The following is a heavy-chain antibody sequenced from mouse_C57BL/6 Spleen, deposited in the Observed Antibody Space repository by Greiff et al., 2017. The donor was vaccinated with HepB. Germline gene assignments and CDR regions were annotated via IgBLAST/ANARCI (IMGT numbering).Heavy chain of an antibody. CDR2: IYPGSGST. Sequence: QVQLKQPGAELVKPGASVKMSCKASGYTFTSYWITWVTQRPGQGLEWIGDIYPGSGSTKYNEKFKSKATLTVDTSSRTAYMQLSSLTSEDSAVYYCARKGDGSSYYAMDYWGQGTSVTVSS. D-gene: IGHD1-1*01. CDR3: ARKGDGSSYYAMDY. J-gene: IGHJ4*01. CDR1: GYTFTSYW. V-gene: IGHV1-55*01.